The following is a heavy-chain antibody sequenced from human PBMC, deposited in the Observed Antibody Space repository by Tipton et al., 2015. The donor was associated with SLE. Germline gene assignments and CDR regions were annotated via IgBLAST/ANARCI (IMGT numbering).Heavy chain of an antibody. J-gene: IGHJ3*02. CDR1: GGSISSYY. CDR2: IYYSGST. CDR3: ARGPGGSYGSGRAFDI. V-gene: IGHV4-59*01. D-gene: IGHD5-18*01. Sequence: TLSLTCTVSGGSISSYYWSWIRQPPGKGLEWIGYIYYSGSTNYNPSLKSRVTISVDTSKNQFPLKLSSVTAADTAVYYCARGPGGSYGSGRAFDIWGQGTMVTVSS.